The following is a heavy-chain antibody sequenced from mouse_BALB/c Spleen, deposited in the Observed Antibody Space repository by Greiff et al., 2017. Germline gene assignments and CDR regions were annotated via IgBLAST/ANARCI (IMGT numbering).Heavy chain of an antibody. J-gene: IGHJ4*01. V-gene: IGHV5-17*02. CDR3: ARNYGDAMDY. Sequence: EVQLVESGGGLVKPGGSLKLSCAASGFTFSSFGMHWVRQAPEKGLEWVAYISSGSSTIYYADTVKGRFTISRDNPKNTLFLQMTSLRSEDTAMYYCARNYGDAMDYWGQGTSVTVSS. D-gene: IGHD1-1*01. CDR2: ISSGSSTI. CDR1: GFTFSSFG.